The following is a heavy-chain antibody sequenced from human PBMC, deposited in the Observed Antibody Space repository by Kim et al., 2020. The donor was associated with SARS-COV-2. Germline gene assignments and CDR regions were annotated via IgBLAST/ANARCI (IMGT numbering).Heavy chain of an antibody. CDR3: ARDSGKYGDSKNFDY. CDR2: ISSSSSTI. J-gene: IGHJ4*02. Sequence: GGSLRLSCAASGFTFSSYSMNWVRQAPGKGLEWVSYISSSSSTIYYADSVKGRFTISRDNAKNSLYLQMNSLRDEDTAVYYCARDSGKYGDSKNFDYWGQGTLVTVSS. V-gene: IGHV3-48*02. D-gene: IGHD4-17*01. CDR1: GFTFSSYS.